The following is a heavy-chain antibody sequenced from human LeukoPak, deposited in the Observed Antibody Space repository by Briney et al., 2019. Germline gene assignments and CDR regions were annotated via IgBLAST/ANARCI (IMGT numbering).Heavy chain of an antibody. V-gene: IGHV3-30*04. D-gene: IGHD3-22*01. CDR2: ISYDGSNK. CDR3: AKVLGPYYYDSSGYYWDY. J-gene: IGHJ4*02. Sequence: PGGSLRLSCAASGFTFSSYAMHWVRQAPGKGLEWVAVISYDGSNKYYADSVKGRFTISRDNSKNTLYLQMNSLRAEDTAVYYCAKVLGPYYYDSSGYYWDYWGQGTLVTVSS. CDR1: GFTFSSYA.